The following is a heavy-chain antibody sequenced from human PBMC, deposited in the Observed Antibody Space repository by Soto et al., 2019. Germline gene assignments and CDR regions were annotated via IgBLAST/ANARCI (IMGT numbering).Heavy chain of an antibody. CDR1: GFTFSDYY. D-gene: IGHD6-19*01. V-gene: IGHV3-11*01. CDR2: ISSSGSTI. J-gene: IGHJ6*02. CDR3: ARYRDSSGWYLLDYYYYGMDV. Sequence: GGSLRLSCAASGFTFSDYYMSWIRQAPGKGLEWVSYISSSGSTIYYADSVKGRLTISRDNAKNSLYLQMNSLRAEDTAVYYCARYRDSSGWYLLDYYYYGMDVWGQGTTVTVSS.